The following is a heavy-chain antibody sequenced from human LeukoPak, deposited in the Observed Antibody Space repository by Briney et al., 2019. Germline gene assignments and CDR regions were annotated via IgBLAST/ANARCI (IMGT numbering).Heavy chain of an antibody. CDR1: GFTVRSKY. CDR3: ATELRYVGGYFDY. V-gene: IGHV3-53*01. J-gene: IGHJ4*02. Sequence: GGSLTLSCAASGFTVRSKYMSWVRQAPGKGPEWVSVILTGDNTYYSDSVRGRFTISRDHSRNTLYLQMNNLRAEDTAVYYCATELRYVGGYFDYWGQGTLVTVSS. D-gene: IGHD3-9*01. CDR2: ILTGDNT.